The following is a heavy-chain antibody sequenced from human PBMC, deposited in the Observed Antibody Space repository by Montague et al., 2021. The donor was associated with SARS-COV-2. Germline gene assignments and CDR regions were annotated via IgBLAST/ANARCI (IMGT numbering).Heavy chain of an antibody. V-gene: IGHV4-59*08. Sequence: SEILSLTCTVSGGSLNNYFWSWIRQPPGKGLEWVGYISDSGSTKYNPSLQSRVTTSVDTARNQFSLKLLSVTAADTAFYYCARVDSSGPGEYWGQGILVSVSS. CDR2: ISDSGST. D-gene: IGHD3-22*01. J-gene: IGHJ4*02. CDR1: GGSLNNYF. CDR3: ARVDSSGPGEY.